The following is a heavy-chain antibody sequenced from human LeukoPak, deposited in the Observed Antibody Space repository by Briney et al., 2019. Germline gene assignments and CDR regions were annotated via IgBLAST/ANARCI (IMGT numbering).Heavy chain of an antibody. CDR2: ISSSSYI. Sequence: GGSLRLSCAASGFTFSSYSMNWVRQAPGKGLEWVSSISSSSYIYYADSVKGRFTISRDNAKNSLYLQMNSLRAEDTAVYYCARVRGYYYYYGMDVWGQGTTVTVSS. CDR3: ARVRGYYYYYGMDV. J-gene: IGHJ6*02. CDR1: GFTFSSYS. V-gene: IGHV3-21*01.